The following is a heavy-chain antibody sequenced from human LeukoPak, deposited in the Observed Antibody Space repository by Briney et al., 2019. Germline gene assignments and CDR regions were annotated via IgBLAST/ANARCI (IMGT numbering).Heavy chain of an antibody. CDR3: ARGAYSFDY. CDR2: IYSSGTT. J-gene: IGHJ4*02. CDR1: GGSITGSR. V-gene: IGHV4-4*07. Sequence: PSDTLSLTCTVSGGSITGSRWSWLRHSARKGLEWIGRIYSSGTTNYNPSLKSRVTMSLDTSNNQFSLRLSSRTAADTAVYYCARGAYSFDYWGQGTLVTVSS.